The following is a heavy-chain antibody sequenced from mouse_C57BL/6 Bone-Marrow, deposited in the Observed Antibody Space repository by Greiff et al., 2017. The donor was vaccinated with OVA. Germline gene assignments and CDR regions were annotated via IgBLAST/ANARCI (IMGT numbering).Heavy chain of an antibody. CDR3: ARDGYYYAMDY. V-gene: IGHV7-1*01. J-gene: IGHJ4*01. CDR2: SRNKANDYTT. Sequence: EVQLVDSGGGLVQSGRSLRLSCAPSGFTFSDFYMEWVRQAPGKGLEWIAASRNKANDYTTEYSASVKGRFIVSRDTSQSILYLQMNALRAEDTAIYYCARDGYYYAMDYWGQGTSVTVSS. CDR1: GFTFSDFY.